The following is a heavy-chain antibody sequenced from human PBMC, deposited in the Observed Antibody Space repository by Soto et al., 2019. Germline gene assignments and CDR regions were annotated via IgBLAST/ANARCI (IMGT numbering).Heavy chain of an antibody. J-gene: IGHJ6*02. Sequence: HPGGSLRLSCAASGFTFSSYGMHWVRQAPGKGLEWVAVISYDGSNKYYADSVKGRFTISRDNSKNTLYLQMNSLRAEDTAVYYCAKDGAAGTYYYYYGMDVWGQGTTVTVSS. V-gene: IGHV3-30*18. CDR2: ISYDGSNK. D-gene: IGHD6-19*01. CDR1: GFTFSSYG. CDR3: AKDGAAGTYYYYYGMDV.